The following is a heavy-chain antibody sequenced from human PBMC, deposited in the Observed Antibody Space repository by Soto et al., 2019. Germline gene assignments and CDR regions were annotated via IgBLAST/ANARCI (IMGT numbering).Heavy chain of an antibody. CDR3: PPEEGGFIWFGGFRGYYYGRDV. CDR2: IYYSGST. Sequence: SETLSLTCTVSGGSISSGDYYWSWIRQPPGKGLEWIGYIYYSGSTYYNPSLKSRVTISVDTSKNQFSLKLSSVTAADTAVYYCPPEEGGFIWFGGFRGYYYGRDVGDQGSSDPGSS. J-gene: IGHJ6*02. CDR1: GGSISSGDYY. D-gene: IGHD3-16*01. V-gene: IGHV4-30-4*01.